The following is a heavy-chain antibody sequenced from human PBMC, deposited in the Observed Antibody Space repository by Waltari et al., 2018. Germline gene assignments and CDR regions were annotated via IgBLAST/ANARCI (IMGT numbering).Heavy chain of an antibody. CDR1: GGSISSYY. CDR3: ARVYSSSSEGYYYYYYMDV. V-gene: IGHV4-59*01. D-gene: IGHD6-6*01. Sequence: QVQLQESGPGLVKPSETLSLTCTVSGGSISSYYWSWIRQPPGKGLEWIGYIYYSGSTNYNPSRKSRVTISVDTSKNQFSRKLSSVTAADTAVYYCARVYSSSSEGYYYYYYMDVWGKGTTVTISS. CDR2: IYYSGST. J-gene: IGHJ6*03.